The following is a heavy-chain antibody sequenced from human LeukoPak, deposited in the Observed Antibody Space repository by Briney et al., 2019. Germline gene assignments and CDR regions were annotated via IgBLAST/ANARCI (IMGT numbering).Heavy chain of an antibody. J-gene: IGHJ4*02. CDR2: TSSSDAGT. CDR1: GGSFSGYY. CDR3: AKAPVTSCRGAYCYPFDS. Sequence: ETLSLTCAVYGGSFSGYYWSWIRQTPGKGLEWVAATSSSDAGTYHADSVRGRFTISRDNSKNTLYLQMNSLRAEDAAVYFCAKAPVTSCRGAYCYPFDSWGQGTLVTVSS. V-gene: IGHV3-23*01. D-gene: IGHD2-21*01.